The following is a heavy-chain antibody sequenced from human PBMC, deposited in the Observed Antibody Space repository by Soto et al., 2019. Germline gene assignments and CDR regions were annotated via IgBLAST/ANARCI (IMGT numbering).Heavy chain of an antibody. Sequence: ASVKVSCKASGYTFTGYYTHWVRQAPGQGLEWMGWINPNSGGTNYAQKFQGWVTMTRDTSISTAYMELSRLRSDDTAVYYCARVESDCSGGSCYHNWLDPWGQGTLVTVSS. CDR1: GYTFTGYY. D-gene: IGHD2-15*01. CDR2: INPNSGGT. CDR3: ARVESDCSGGSCYHNWLDP. V-gene: IGHV1-2*04. J-gene: IGHJ5*02.